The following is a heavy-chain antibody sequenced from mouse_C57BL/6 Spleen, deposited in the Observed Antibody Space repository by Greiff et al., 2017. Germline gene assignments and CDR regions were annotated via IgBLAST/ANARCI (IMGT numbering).Heavy chain of an antibody. D-gene: IGHD3-2*02. Sequence: QVQLQQPGAELVKPGASVKLSCKASGYTFTSYWMQWVKQRPGQGLEWIGEIDPSDSYTNYNQKFKGKATLTVDTSASTAYMQLSSLTSEDSAVYYCARVSSGHLFDYWGQGTTLTVSS. CDR3: ARVSSGHLFDY. J-gene: IGHJ2*01. CDR1: GYTFTSYW. CDR2: IDPSDSYT. V-gene: IGHV1-50*01.